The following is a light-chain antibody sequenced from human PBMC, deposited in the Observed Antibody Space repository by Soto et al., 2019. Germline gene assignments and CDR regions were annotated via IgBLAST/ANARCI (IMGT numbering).Light chain of an antibody. CDR3: QQYGRSSWT. V-gene: IGKV3-20*01. Sequence: ELDLTQSPGPLSLSPGERDTHFCRASQSVSSSYLAWYQQKPGQAPRLLIYGASSRATGIPDRFSGSGSGTDFTLTISRLEPEDFAVYYCQQYGRSSWTFGQGTKVDIK. J-gene: IGKJ1*01. CDR1: QSVSSSY. CDR2: GAS.